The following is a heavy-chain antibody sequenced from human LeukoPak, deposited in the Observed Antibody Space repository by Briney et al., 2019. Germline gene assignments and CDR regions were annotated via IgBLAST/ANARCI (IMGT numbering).Heavy chain of an antibody. CDR1: GGTFSSYA. Sequence: GASVKVSCKASGGTFSSYAISWVRQAPGQGLEWMGGIIPIFGTANYAQKFQGRVTITADESTSTAYMELSSLRSEDTAVYHCARGTAEQWLVLSYYYYGMDVWGQGTTVTVSS. J-gene: IGHJ6*02. CDR2: IIPIFGTA. V-gene: IGHV1-69*13. D-gene: IGHD6-19*01. CDR3: ARGTAEQWLVLSYYYYGMDV.